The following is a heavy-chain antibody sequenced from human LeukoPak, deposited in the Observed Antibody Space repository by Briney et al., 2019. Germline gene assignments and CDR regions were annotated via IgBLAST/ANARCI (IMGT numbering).Heavy chain of an antibody. V-gene: IGHV3-48*03. CDR1: GFTFSSYE. CDR3: ARRYYDNFDY. CDR2: ISSSGSTI. D-gene: IGHD3-22*01. Sequence: GGSLPLSCAASGFTFSSYEMNWVRQAPGKGLEWVSYISSSGSTIYYADSVKGRFTISRDNAKNSLYLQMNSLRAEDTAVYYCARRYYDNFDYWGQGTLVTVSS. J-gene: IGHJ4*02.